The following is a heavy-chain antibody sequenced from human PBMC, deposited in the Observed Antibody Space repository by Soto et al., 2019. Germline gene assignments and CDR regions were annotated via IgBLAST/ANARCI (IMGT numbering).Heavy chain of an antibody. Sequence: HPGGSLRLSCAASGFTFSSYWMSWVRQAPGKGLEWVANIKQDGSEKYYVESVKGRFTISRDNAKNSLYLQMKSLRAEDTAVYYFASSPRIAARLHYYYYMDVWGKGTTVTVSS. CDR2: IKQDGSEK. CDR3: ASSPRIAARLHYYYYMDV. CDR1: GFTFSSYW. J-gene: IGHJ6*03. D-gene: IGHD6-6*01. V-gene: IGHV3-7*01.